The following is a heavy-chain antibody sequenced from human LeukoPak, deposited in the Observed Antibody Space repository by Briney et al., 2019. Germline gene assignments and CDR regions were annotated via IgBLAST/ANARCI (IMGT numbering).Heavy chain of an antibody. CDR1: GGSISTYY. CDR2: IYNSGST. D-gene: IGHD5-12*01. V-gene: IGHV4-59*01. CDR3: ANLGYSGFHYHYFDF. J-gene: IGHJ2*01. Sequence: PSETLSLTCTVSGGSISTYYWSWMRQPPGQGLEWIGYIYNSGSTNYNPSLKSRVTISVDTSKNQFSLKLSSVTAADTAVYYCANLGYSGFHYHYFDFWGRGTLVTVSS.